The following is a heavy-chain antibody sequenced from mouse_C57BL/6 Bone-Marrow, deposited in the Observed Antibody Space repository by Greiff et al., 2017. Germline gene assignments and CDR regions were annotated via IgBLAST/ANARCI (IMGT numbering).Heavy chain of an antibody. CDR1: GYTFTSYN. CDR2: IYPGNGDT. CDR3: ARRDYYYDYGGGWYFDV. D-gene: IGHD2-4*01. J-gene: IGHJ1*03. V-gene: IGHV1-12*01. Sequence: QVQLQQSGAELVRPGASVKMSCKASGYTFTSYNMHWVKQTPRQGLEWIGAIYPGNGDTSYNQKFKGKATLTVDKSSSTAYMQLSSLTSEESAVYFCARRDYYYDYGGGWYFDVWGTGTTVTVSS.